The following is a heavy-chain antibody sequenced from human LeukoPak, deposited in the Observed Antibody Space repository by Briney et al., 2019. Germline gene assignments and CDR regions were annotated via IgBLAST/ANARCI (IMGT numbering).Heavy chain of an antibody. CDR1: GGSISTYY. V-gene: IGHV4-59*08. CDR2: IYYSGST. J-gene: IGHJ5*02. D-gene: IGHD6-13*01. CDR3: ARTIAAAGSDWFDP. Sequence: SETLSLTCTVSGGSISTYYWSWIRQPPGKGLEWIGYIYYSGSTNYNPPLKSRVTISVDTSKNQLSPKLSSVTAADTAVYYCARTIAAAGSDWFDPWGQGTLVTVSS.